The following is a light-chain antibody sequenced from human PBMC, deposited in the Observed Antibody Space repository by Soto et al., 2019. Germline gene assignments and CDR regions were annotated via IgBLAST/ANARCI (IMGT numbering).Light chain of an antibody. Sequence: EIVLTQSPATLSLSPGERATLSCGASQRISNNYLAWYQQKPGLAPRLLIYDASNRAAGIPDRFSGSGSGTDFTLTISRLEPEDFAVYYCQQFDNLITFCGGTKLEIK. CDR2: DAS. J-gene: IGKJ4*01. CDR1: QRISNNY. CDR3: QQFDNLIT. V-gene: IGKV3D-20*01.